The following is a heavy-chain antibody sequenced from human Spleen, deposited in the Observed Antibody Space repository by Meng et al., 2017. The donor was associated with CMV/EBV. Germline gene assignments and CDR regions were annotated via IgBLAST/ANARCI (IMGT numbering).Heavy chain of an antibody. J-gene: IGHJ4*02. Sequence: EGSLRLSCAASGFTFSSYSMNWVRQAPGKGLEWVSSISSSSSYIYYADSVKGRFTISRDNAKNSLYLQVNSLRAEDTAVYYCARSYDFWSASFDYWGQGTLVTVSS. CDR2: ISSSSSYI. D-gene: IGHD3-3*01. V-gene: IGHV3-21*01. CDR1: GFTFSSYS. CDR3: ARSYDFWSASFDY.